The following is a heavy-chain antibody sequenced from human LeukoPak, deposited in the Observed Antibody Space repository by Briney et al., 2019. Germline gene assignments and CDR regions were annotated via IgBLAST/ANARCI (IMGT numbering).Heavy chain of an antibody. D-gene: IGHD2-2*01. V-gene: IGHV3-23*01. Sequence: GGSLRLSCAASGFTFSSYAMSWVRQAPGKGLEWVSAISGSGGSTYYADSVKGRFTIPRDNSKNTLYLQMNSLRAEDTAVYYCANIIVVVPAAYYFDYWGQGTLVTVSS. J-gene: IGHJ4*02. CDR3: ANIIVVVPAAYYFDY. CDR1: GFTFSSYA. CDR2: ISGSGGST.